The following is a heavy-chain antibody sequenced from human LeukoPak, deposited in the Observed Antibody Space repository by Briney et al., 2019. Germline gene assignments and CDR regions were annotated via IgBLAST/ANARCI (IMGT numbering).Heavy chain of an antibody. CDR2: ISYDGSNK. D-gene: IGHD6-19*01. CDR3: FNSGWPDY. Sequence: PGGSLRLSCAASGFTFSSYAMHWVRQAPGKGLEWVAVISYDGSNKYYADSVKGRFTISRDNSKNTLYLQMNSPRAEDTAVYYCFNSGWPDYWGQGTLVTVSS. CDR1: GFTFSSYA. V-gene: IGHV3-30*04. J-gene: IGHJ4*02.